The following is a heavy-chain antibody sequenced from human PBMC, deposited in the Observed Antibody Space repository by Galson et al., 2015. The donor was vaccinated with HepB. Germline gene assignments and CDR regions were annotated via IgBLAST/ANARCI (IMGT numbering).Heavy chain of an antibody. J-gene: IGHJ4*02. Sequence: SVKVSCKASGYTFIGYGISWVRQAPGQGLEWMGWISGYNGYTSYAQKLQDEVTMTTDTSTSTAYMELRSLRSDDTAVYYCAGVFSPDYGGNYLDYWGQGTLVTVSS. D-gene: IGHD4-23*01. V-gene: IGHV1-18*01. CDR2: ISGYNGYT. CDR3: AGVFSPDYGGNYLDY. CDR1: GYTFIGYG.